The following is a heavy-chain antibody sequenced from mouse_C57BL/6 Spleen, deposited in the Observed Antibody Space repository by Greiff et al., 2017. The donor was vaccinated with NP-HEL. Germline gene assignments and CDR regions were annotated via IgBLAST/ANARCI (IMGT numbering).Heavy chain of an antibody. CDR2: IYPGDGDT. Sequence: QVQLQQSGPELVKPGASVKISCKASGYAFSSSWMNWVKQRPGKGLEWIGRIYPGDGDTNYNGKFKGKATLTADKSSSTAYMQLSSLTSEDSAVYFCARALSSSYDWYFDVWGTGTTVTVSS. J-gene: IGHJ1*03. D-gene: IGHD1-1*01. V-gene: IGHV1-82*01. CDR1: GYAFSSSW. CDR3: ARALSSSYDWYFDV.